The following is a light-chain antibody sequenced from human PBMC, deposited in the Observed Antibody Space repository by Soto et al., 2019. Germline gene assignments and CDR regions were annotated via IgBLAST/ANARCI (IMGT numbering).Light chain of an antibody. Sequence: EVVLTQSPGTLSLSPGERATLSCRASQSVSNSYLAWYQQKPGQRPSLLIYGASSRATGIPDRFSGSGSGTDFTLTISRLEPEDFAVYYCQQYASSPSTFGQGTKVEI. CDR1: QSVSNSY. CDR3: QQYASSPST. CDR2: GAS. V-gene: IGKV3-20*01. J-gene: IGKJ1*01.